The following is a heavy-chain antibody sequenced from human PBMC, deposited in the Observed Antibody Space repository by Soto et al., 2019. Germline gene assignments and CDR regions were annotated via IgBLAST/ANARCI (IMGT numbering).Heavy chain of an antibody. D-gene: IGHD5-12*01. Sequence: EVQLVESGGGLVQPGGSLRLSCAASGFTFSSYWMSWVRQAPGKGLEWVANIKQDGSAQYYVDSVKGRFTISRDNAKNSLYLQMNSLRVEDTAFYYCARAAWSLGYDPDTWGQGTLVTVSS. CDR1: GFTFSSYW. J-gene: IGHJ5*02. CDR2: IKQDGSAQ. V-gene: IGHV3-7*04. CDR3: ARAAWSLGYDPDT.